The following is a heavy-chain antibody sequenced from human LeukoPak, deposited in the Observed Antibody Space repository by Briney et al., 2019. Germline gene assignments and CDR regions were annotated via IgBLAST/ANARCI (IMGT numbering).Heavy chain of an antibody. D-gene: IGHD3-10*01. CDR3: ARARALWFGSSLDY. J-gene: IGHJ4*02. V-gene: IGHV1-3*01. CDR2: INAGNGNT. Sequence: ASVKVSCKASGYTFTSYAMHWVRQAPGLRLEWMGWINAGNGNTKYSQKFQGRVTITRDTSASTAYMELSSLRSEDTAVYYCARARALWFGSSLDYWGQGTLVTVSS. CDR1: GYTFTSYA.